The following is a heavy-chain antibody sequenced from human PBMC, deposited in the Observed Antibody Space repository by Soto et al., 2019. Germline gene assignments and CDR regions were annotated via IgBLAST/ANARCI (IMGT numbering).Heavy chain of an antibody. J-gene: IGHJ6*02. D-gene: IGHD1-1*01. V-gene: IGHV1-69*06. CDR2: IIPIFGTA. CDR3: ARAWMDLERRVYYYYGMDV. Sequence: SVRGSCQASGGNFSSYSLSCVRQSPSRLLEWMGGIIPIFGTANYAQKFQGRVTITADKSTSTAYMELSSLRSEDTAVYYCARAWMDLERRVYYYYGMDVWGQGTTVTVSS. CDR1: GGNFSSYS.